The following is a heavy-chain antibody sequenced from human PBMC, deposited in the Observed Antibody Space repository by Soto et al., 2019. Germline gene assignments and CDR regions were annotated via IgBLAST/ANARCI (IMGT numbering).Heavy chain of an antibody. V-gene: IGHV3-64*07. CDR1: GFIFSNYG. D-gene: IGHD3-9*01. CDR2: ISNNGGST. Sequence: EVQLGESGGDLVQPGGSLRLSCAASGFIFSNYGMHWVRQAPGKGLEYVSAISNNGGSTYYVDSVKGRFTISRDNSKNTLYLQMGSLGAEDMAVYYCARSAKFDWLNYQHYYMDVWGKGTTVIVSS. J-gene: IGHJ6*03. CDR3: ARSAKFDWLNYQHYYMDV.